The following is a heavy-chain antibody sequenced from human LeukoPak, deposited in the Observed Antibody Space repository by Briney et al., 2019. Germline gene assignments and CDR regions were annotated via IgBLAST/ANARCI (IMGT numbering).Heavy chain of an antibody. Sequence: SETLSLTCAVYGGSFSSYYWSWIRQPPGKGLEWIGYIYYSGSTNYNPSLKSRVTISVDTSKNQFSLKLSSVTAADTAVYYCARGLMPYDSSGPYYWGQGTLVTVSS. CDR2: IYYSGST. D-gene: IGHD3-22*01. J-gene: IGHJ4*02. V-gene: IGHV4-59*01. CDR3: ARGLMPYDSSGPYY. CDR1: GGSFSSYY.